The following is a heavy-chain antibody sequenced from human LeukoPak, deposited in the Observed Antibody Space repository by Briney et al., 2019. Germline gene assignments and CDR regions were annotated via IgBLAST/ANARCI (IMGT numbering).Heavy chain of an antibody. CDR3: ASLIVVVPAAIKDRRGDCS. CDR2: IRHDGSNK. CDR1: GFPFSRYG. V-gene: IGHV3-30*02. J-gene: IGHJ4*02. D-gene: IGHD2-2*01. Sequence: GGSLRLSCATSGFPFSRYGMHWVRQPPGKGLFWLAFIRHDGSNKYYADSVKGRFTISRDNSKNTLYLQMNSLRAEDTAVYYCASLIVVVPAAIKDRRGDCSWGQGTLVTVSS.